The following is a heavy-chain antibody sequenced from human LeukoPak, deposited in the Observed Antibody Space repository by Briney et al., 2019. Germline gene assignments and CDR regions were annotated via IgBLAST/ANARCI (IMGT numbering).Heavy chain of an antibody. CDR3: ARQTGSGLFILP. J-gene: IGHJ4*02. D-gene: IGHD3/OR15-3a*01. Sequence: SETLSLTCTVSGGSISSSSYYWGWIRQPPGKGLEWIGNIYYSGSTYYNPSLKSRVTISVDTSKNQFSLKLTSVTAADTAVYYCARQTGSGLFILPGGQGTLVTVSS. CDR2: IYYSGST. CDR1: GGSISSSSYY. V-gene: IGHV4-39*01.